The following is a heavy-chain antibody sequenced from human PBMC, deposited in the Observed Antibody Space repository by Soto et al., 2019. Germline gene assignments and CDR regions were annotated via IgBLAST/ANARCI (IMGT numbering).Heavy chain of an antibody. J-gene: IGHJ4*02. V-gene: IGHV5-10-1*01. Sequence: PGESLKISCKGSGYSFTSYWINWVRQMPGKGLEWMGRIDPSDSYTNFSPSFQGHVTISADKSISTAYLQWSSLEASDTAMYYCARRVGNYDTSGYYFDSWGQGTQVTVSS. D-gene: IGHD3-22*01. CDR1: GYSFTSYW. CDR3: ARRVGNYDTSGYYFDS. CDR2: IDPSDSYT.